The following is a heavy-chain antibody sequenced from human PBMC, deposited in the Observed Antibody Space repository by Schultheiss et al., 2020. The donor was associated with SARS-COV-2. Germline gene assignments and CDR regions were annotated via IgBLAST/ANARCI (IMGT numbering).Heavy chain of an antibody. CDR3: ARDQWPGMGQFDY. Sequence: ASVKVSCKASGYTFTSYAMHWVRQAPGQRLEWMGWINAGNGNTKYSQKFQGRVTITRDTSASTAYMELSSLRSEDTAVYYCARDQWPGMGQFDYWGQGTLVTVSS. V-gene: IGHV1-3*01. J-gene: IGHJ4*02. CDR1: GYTFTSYA. CDR2: INAGNGNT. D-gene: IGHD6-19*01.